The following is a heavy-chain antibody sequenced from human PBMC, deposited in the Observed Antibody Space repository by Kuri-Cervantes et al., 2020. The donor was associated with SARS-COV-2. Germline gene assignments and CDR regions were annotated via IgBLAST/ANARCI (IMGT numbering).Heavy chain of an antibody. Sequence: ASVKVSCKASGYTFTSYGISWVRQAPGQGLEWMGWISAYNGNTNYAQKLQGRVTMTTDTSTSTAYMELSSLRSEDTAVYYCAGGVTIFGVVILPLNYYYYGMNVWAKGPT. CDR2: ISAYNGNT. D-gene: IGHD3-3*01. J-gene: IGHJ6*04. CDR3: AGGVTIFGVVILPLNYYYYGMNV. V-gene: IGHV1-18*04. CDR1: GYTFTSYG.